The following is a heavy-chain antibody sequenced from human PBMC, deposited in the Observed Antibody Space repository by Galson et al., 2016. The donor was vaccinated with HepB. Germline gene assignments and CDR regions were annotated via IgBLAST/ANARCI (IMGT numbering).Heavy chain of an antibody. CDR1: GFTFTNYG. Sequence: SLRLSCAASGFTFTNYGMHWVRQAPGKGLEWVAVISNDGSNKNYADSVKGRFTISRDNSKNTLFLQMNSLRVEDTAMYYCAKGTLSFWFDPWGQGTLVTVSS. V-gene: IGHV3-30*18. CDR3: AKGTLSFWFDP. J-gene: IGHJ5*02. CDR2: ISNDGSNK.